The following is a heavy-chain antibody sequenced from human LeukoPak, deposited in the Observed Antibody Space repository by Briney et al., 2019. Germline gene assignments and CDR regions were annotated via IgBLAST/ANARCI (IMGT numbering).Heavy chain of an antibody. CDR3: ASLDIVVVPAALYYFDY. CDR1: GGSFSGYY. Sequence: SETLSLTCAVYGGSFSGYYWSWIRQPPGKGLEWIGEINHSGSTNYNPSLKSRVTISVDTSKNQFSLKLSSVTAADTAVYYCASLDIVVVPAALYYFDYWGQGTLVTVSS. J-gene: IGHJ4*02. D-gene: IGHD2-2*01. V-gene: IGHV4-34*01. CDR2: INHSGST.